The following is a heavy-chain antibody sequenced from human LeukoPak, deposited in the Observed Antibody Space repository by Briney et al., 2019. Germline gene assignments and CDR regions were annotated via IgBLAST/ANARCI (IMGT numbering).Heavy chain of an antibody. V-gene: IGHV4-34*01. CDR3: ARGSIAAAWPQLNY. J-gene: IGHJ4*02. CDR2: INHSGST. D-gene: IGHD6-13*01. CDR1: GGSFSGYY. Sequence: SETLSLTCAVYGGSFSGYYWSWIRQPPGKGLEWIGEINHSGSTNYNPSLKSRVTISVDTSKNQFSLKLSSVTAADTAVYYCARGSIAAAWPQLNYWGQGTLVTVSS.